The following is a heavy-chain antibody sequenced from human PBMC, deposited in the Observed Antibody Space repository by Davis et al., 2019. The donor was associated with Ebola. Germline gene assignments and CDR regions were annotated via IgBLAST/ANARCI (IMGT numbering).Heavy chain of an antibody. CDR2: ISAYNGNT. CDR3: ARDEGYCSGGSCYRRDYYYYGMDV. D-gene: IGHD2-15*01. V-gene: IGHV1-18*01. Sequence: AASVKVSCKASGYTFTSYGISWVRQAPGQGLEWMGWISAYNGNTNYAQKLQGRVTMTTDTSTSTAYMELRSLRSDDTAVYYCARDEGYCSGGSCYRRDYYYYGMDVWGQGTTVTVSS. J-gene: IGHJ6*02. CDR1: GYTFTSYG.